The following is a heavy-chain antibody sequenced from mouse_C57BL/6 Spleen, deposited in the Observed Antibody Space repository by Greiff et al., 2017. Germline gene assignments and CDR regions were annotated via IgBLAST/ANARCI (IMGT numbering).Heavy chain of an antibody. CDR1: GYTFTSYW. V-gene: IGHV1-59*01. CDR2: IDPSDSYT. D-gene: IGHD4-1*02. J-gene: IGHJ4*01. Sequence: VQLQQPGAELVRPGPSVKLSCKASGYTFTSYWMHWVKQRPGQGLEWIGVIDPSDSYTNYDQKFKGKATLTVDTSSSTAYMQLSSLTSEDSAVYYCARQLGSSMDYWGQGTSVTVSS. CDR3: ARQLGSSMDY.